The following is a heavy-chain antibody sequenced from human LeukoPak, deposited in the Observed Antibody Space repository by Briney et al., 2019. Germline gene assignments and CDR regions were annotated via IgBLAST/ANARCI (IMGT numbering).Heavy chain of an antibody. V-gene: IGHV1-18*01. CDR3: ARVAEDCSSTRCYAGVDH. D-gene: IGHD2-2*01. CDR1: GYTFTSYG. J-gene: IGHJ5*02. CDR2: ISGYNGNT. Sequence: ASVKVSCKASGYTFTSYGISWVRQAPGQGLEWMGWISGYNGNTNYAQILQGRVTMTTDTSTSTAYMELRSLRSDDTAVYYCARVAEDCSSTRCYAGVDHGGQGARVTVDS.